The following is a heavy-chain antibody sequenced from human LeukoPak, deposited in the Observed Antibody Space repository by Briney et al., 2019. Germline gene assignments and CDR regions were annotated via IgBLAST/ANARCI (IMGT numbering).Heavy chain of an antibody. D-gene: IGHD3-9*01. CDR1: GGIFSSYA. J-gene: IGHJ6*03. Sequence: SVKVSCKASGGIFSSYAISWVRQAPGQGLEWMGGIIPIFGTANYAQKFQGRVTITTDESTSTAYMELSSLRSEDTAVYYCARDRFYDILTGPTYYYMDVWGKGTTVTVSS. V-gene: IGHV1-69*05. CDR3: ARDRFYDILTGPTYYYMDV. CDR2: IIPIFGTA.